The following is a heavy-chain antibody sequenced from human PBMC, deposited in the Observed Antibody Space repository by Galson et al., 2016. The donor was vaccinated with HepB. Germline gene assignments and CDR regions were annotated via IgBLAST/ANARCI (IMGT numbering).Heavy chain of an antibody. CDR2: ISYDGSKK. CDR3: SRDSQADYNYAMDV. Sequence: SLRLSCAASGFTFRDYGMNWVRQTPGKGLEWVAIISYDGSKKYYEDSVKGRFTISRDNSRNTLYLQMNSLRAEDTAVYYCSRDSQADYNYAMDVWGQGTTVTVSS. V-gene: IGHV3-30*03. CDR1: GFTFRDYG. J-gene: IGHJ6*02.